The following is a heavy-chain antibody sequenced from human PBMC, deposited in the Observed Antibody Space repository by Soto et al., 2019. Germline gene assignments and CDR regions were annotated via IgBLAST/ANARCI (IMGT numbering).Heavy chain of an antibody. CDR1: GVSISRGGFY. CDR2: IYYSGST. V-gene: IGHV4-31*02. CDR3: ARGDRYSSGWYVDY. J-gene: IGHJ4*02. Sequence: QVQLQESGPGLVKPSQTLSLTCTVSGVSISRGGFYWSWIRQHPGKGLEWIGYIYYSGSTYYNPSLKSRLTISIDTPKNQFSLNLSSVTAADTAVYYCARGDRYSSGWYVDYWGQGTLVTVSS. D-gene: IGHD6-19*01.